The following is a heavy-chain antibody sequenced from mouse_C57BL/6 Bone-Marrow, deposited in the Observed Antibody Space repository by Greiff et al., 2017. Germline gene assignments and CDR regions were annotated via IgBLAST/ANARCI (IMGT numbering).Heavy chain of an antibody. CDR2: IYPRSGNT. J-gene: IGHJ2*01. V-gene: IGHV1-81*01. CDR3: SRFGYYGSSYNY. CDR1: GYTFTSYG. Sequence: VQLQQSGAELARPGASVTLSCKASGYTFTSYGISWVKQRTGQGLEWIGEIYPRSGNTYYNEKFKGKATLTADKSSSTAYMEHRSLTTADAAVYYCSRFGYYGSSYNYWGQGTTLTVSS. D-gene: IGHD1-1*01.